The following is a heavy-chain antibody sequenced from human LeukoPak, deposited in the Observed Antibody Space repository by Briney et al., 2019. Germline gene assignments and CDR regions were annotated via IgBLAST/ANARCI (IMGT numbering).Heavy chain of an antibody. CDR2: IYHSGTT. CDR3: ARITAVAYDY. Sequence: PSETLSLTCAVSGYSISSGYYWGWIRQPPGKGVEWIGSIYHSGTTYYNPSLKSRVTISVDTSKNQFSLKLSSVTAADTAVYYCARITAVAYDYWGQGTLVTVSS. CDR1: GYSISSGYY. D-gene: IGHD6-19*01. J-gene: IGHJ4*02. V-gene: IGHV4-38-2*01.